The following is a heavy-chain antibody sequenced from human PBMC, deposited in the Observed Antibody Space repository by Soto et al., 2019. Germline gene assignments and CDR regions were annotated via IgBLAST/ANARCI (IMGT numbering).Heavy chain of an antibody. CDR2: IHYSGST. V-gene: IGHV4-31*03. D-gene: IGHD6-25*01. CDR3: ARAGTATDGWANWFDR. Sequence: QVQLQESGPGLVEPSQTLSLTCTVSGGSISGEGYYWSWIRQYSGRGLEWIGYIHYSGSTYYNPALKSRVIIYVDTATTHCFLNLSHATDEDTAVYYCARAGTATDGWANWFDRWGQGTLVTVSS. J-gene: IGHJ5*02. CDR1: GGSISGEGYY.